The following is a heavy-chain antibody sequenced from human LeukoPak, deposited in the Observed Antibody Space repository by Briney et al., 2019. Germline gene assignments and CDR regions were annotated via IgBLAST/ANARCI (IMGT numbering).Heavy chain of an antibody. CDR1: GGSISSSSFY. V-gene: IGHV4-39*01. D-gene: IGHD3-10*02. Sequence: SETLSLTCTVSGGSISSSSFYWGWICQPPGKGLEWIGSISYRGSTYYNPSLKSRVTMSVDTSKNQFSLKMSSVTAADTAIYYCARRGSITMLVASFDFWGQGTLVTVSS. CDR2: ISYRGST. J-gene: IGHJ4*02. CDR3: ARRGSITMLVASFDF.